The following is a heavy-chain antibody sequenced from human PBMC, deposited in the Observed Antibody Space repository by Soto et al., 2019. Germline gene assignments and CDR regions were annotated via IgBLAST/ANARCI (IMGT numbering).Heavy chain of an antibody. CDR3: ARKYSRHNWFDP. V-gene: IGHV1-69*06. CDR1: GGTFSSYA. J-gene: IGHJ5*02. Sequence: SVKVSCKASGGTFSSYAISWVRQAPGQGLEWMGGIIPIFGTANYAQKFQGRVTITADKSTSTAYMELSSLRSEDTAVYYCARKYSRHNWFDPWGQGTLVTVSS. D-gene: IGHD6-13*01. CDR2: IIPIFGTA.